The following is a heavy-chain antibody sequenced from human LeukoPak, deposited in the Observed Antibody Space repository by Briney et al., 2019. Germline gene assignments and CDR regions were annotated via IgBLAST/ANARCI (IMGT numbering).Heavy chain of an antibody. CDR1: GDSVSSKSVS. J-gene: IGHJ4*02. V-gene: IGHV6-1*01. CDR3: VRDFNWAFDY. CDR2: TRYRSTWNT. Sequence: SQILSLTCAISGDSVSSKSVSWNWVRRSPSRGLEYLGRTRYRSTWNTFYSLSVQGRITINADTSRNQVSLRLNSVTPEDTALYYCVRDFNWAFDYWGQGTLVTVSS. D-gene: IGHD7-27*01.